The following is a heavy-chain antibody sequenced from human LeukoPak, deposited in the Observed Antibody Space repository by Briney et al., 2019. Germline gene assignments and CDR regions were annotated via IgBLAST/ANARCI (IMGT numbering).Heavy chain of an antibody. V-gene: IGHV4-34*01. CDR2: INHSGST. CDR1: GGSFSGYY. CDR3: ARVDPASAFDI. Sequence: SETLSLTCPVYGGSFSGYYWSWIRQPPGKGLEWIGEINHSGSTNYNPSLKSRVTISVDTSKNQFSLKLSSVTAADTAVYYCARVDPASAFDIWGQGTMVTVSS. J-gene: IGHJ3*02.